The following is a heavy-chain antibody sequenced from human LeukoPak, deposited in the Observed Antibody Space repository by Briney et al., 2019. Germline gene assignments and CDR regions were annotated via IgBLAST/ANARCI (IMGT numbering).Heavy chain of an antibody. V-gene: IGHV1-46*01. CDR3: AREVVDTAMVRWFDP. CDR2: INPSGGST. CDR1: GYTFTSYY. J-gene: IGHJ5*02. Sequence: ASVKVSCKASGYTFTSYYMHWVRQAPGQGLEWMGIINPSGGSTSYAQKFQGRVTMTRDTSASTVYMELSSLRSEDTAVYYCAREVVDTAMVRWFDPWGQGTLVTVSS. D-gene: IGHD5-18*01.